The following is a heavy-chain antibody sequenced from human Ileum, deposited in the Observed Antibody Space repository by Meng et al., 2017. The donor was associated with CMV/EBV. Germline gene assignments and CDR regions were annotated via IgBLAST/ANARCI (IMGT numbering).Heavy chain of an antibody. D-gene: IGHD1-26*01. Sequence: QVQLVQSGAEVKKPGASAKVSCKASGYTFTSNNIIWVRQAPGQGPEWMGWIDTNTGNPTYAQGFTGRFVFSLDTSVNTAYLEISSLKAEDTAVYYCARDGLSGRYFDYWGQGTLVTVSS. CDR3: ARDGLSGRYFDY. V-gene: IGHV7-4-1*02. CDR1: GYTFTSNN. J-gene: IGHJ4*02. CDR2: IDTNTGNP.